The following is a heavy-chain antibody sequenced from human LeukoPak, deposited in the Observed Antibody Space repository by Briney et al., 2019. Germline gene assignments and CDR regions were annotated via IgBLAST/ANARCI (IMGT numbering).Heavy chain of an antibody. CDR3: ARERSEQRLVYYYYYMDV. V-gene: IGHV1-2*02. Sequence: ASVKVSCKASGYTFSGYYMHWVRQAPGQGLEWMGWINPNSGGTNYAQKFQGRVTMTRDTSISTAYMELSRLRSDDTAVYYCARERSEQRLVYYYYYMDVWGKGTTVTVSS. J-gene: IGHJ6*03. CDR1: GYTFSGYY. CDR2: INPNSGGT. D-gene: IGHD6-13*01.